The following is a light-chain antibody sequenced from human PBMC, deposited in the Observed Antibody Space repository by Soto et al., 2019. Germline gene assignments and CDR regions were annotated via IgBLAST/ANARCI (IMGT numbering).Light chain of an antibody. CDR1: QSISSY. CDR3: QQSYSIPWT. V-gene: IGKV1-39*01. Sequence: IQMTQSHSSLSASVGDRLTMTCRASQSISSYLDWYQQKPGKAPKVLIYDASRLQSGVPSRFSGSGSGTDFTLTISSLQPEDFATYYCQQSYSIPWTFGQGTKVDIK. J-gene: IGKJ1*01. CDR2: DAS.